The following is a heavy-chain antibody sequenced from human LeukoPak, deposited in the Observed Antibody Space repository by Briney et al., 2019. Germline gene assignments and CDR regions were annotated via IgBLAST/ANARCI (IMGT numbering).Heavy chain of an antibody. CDR3: ARYYDFWSGNWFDP. J-gene: IGHJ5*02. CDR1: GGSISSGGYC. D-gene: IGHD3-3*01. V-gene: IGHV4-31*03. Sequence: SESLSLTCTVSGGSISSGGYCWSWIRQHPGKGLEWIGYIYYSGSTYYNPSLKSRVTISVDTSKNQFSLKLSSVTAADTAVYYCARYYDFWSGNWFDPWGQGTLVTVSS. CDR2: IYYSGST.